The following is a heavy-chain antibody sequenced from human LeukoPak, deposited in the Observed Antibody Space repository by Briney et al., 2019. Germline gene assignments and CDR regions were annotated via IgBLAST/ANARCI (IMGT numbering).Heavy chain of an antibody. CDR1: GYTFTSSG. D-gene: IGHD4-11*01. Sequence: VSVKVSCKASGYTFTSSGVGWVRQAPGQGLEWMGWISAYNGNTNYAQNLQGRVTMTTDTSTNTAYMQLRSLRSDDTALYYCARVTKSYYYYDYMDVWGNGTTVTVSS. CDR2: ISAYNGNT. V-gene: IGHV1-18*01. CDR3: ARVTKSYYYYDYMDV. J-gene: IGHJ6*03.